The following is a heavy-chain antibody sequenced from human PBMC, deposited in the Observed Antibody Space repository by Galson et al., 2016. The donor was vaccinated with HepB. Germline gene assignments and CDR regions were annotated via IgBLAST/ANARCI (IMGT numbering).Heavy chain of an antibody. Sequence: SVKVSCKASGGSLSSLAISWVRQAPGQGLEWMGGIIPILGLASPAQKFQGRVTITADKSTSTVYLELNRLRSEDTAVYFCAREDTRGSSWDYFGTDVWGPGTTVTVSS. J-gene: IGHJ6*02. V-gene: IGHV1-69*10. CDR1: GGSLSSLA. D-gene: IGHD6-6*01. CDR3: AREDTRGSSWDYFGTDV. CDR2: IIPILGLA.